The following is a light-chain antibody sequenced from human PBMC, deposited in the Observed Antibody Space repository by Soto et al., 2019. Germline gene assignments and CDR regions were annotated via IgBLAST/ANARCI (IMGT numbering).Light chain of an antibody. CDR1: QSVSSNY. CDR3: QQYGGSPT. CDR2: GAS. V-gene: IGKV3-20*01. Sequence: EIVLTQSPGTLSLSPGERATLSCRASQSVSSNYLAWYQQKPGQAPRLLIYGASSRAAGIPDRFSGSGSGTDFTLTISSLEPEDFAVYYCQQYGGSPTFGQGTKLEIK. J-gene: IGKJ2*01.